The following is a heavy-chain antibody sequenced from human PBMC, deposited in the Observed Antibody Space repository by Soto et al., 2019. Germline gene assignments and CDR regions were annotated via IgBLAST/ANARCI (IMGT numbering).Heavy chain of an antibody. CDR3: ARGLLAAGPFDS. D-gene: IGHD2-8*02. J-gene: IGHJ4*02. Sequence: LRLSCAAAGFTFNTYGMHWVRQAPGKGLEWVAVISYDAKSKLYVDSVRGRFTISRDNSKNTLFLQMDSLRPEDTALYYCARGLLAAGPFDSWGQGTLVTVSS. CDR1: GFTFNTYG. V-gene: IGHV3-30*03. CDR2: ISYDAKSK.